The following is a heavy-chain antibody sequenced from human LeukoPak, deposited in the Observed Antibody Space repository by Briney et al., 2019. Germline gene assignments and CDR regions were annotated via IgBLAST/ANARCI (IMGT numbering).Heavy chain of an antibody. D-gene: IGHD2-15*01. Sequence: GGSLRLSCSASGFTFSSYAMHWVRQAPGKGLEYVSAISSNGGSTYYADSAKGRFTISRDNSKSTLFLQMNSLRAEDTAVYFCTRDSALLGVAFDLWGQGTVVTVSS. CDR1: GFTFSSYA. CDR2: ISSNGGST. CDR3: TRDSALLGVAFDL. V-gene: IGHV3-64D*06. J-gene: IGHJ3*01.